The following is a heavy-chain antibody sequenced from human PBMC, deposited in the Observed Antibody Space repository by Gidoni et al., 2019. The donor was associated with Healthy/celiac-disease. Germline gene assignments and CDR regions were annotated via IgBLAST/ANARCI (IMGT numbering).Heavy chain of an antibody. CDR1: GGSISSSSYY. CDR2: IYYSGST. CDR3: AIWPPGRYFDY. J-gene: IGHJ4*02. V-gene: IGHV4-39*01. Sequence: QLQLQESCPGLVKPSETLSLTCTVSGGSISSSSYYWGWIRQPPGKGLEWIGSIYYSGSTYYNPSLKSRVTISVDTSKNQFSLKLSSVTAADTAVYYCAIWPPGRYFDYWGQGTLVTVSS.